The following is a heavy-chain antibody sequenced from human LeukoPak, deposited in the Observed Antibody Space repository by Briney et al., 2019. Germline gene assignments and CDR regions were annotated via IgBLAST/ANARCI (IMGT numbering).Heavy chain of an antibody. CDR1: GYTLTELS. CDR3: ARFERDYYGSGSYLY. J-gene: IGHJ4*02. Sequence: ASVKVSCKVSGYTLTELSMHWVRQAPGKGLEWMGGFDPEDGETIYAQKFQGRVTMTRNTSISTAYMELSSLRSEDTAVYYCARFERDYYGSGSYLYWGQGTLVTVSS. CDR2: FDPEDGET. V-gene: IGHV1-24*01. D-gene: IGHD3-10*01.